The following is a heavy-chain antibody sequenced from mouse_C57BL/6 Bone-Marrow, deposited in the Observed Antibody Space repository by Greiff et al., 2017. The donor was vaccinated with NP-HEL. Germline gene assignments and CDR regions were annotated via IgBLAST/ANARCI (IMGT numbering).Heavy chain of an antibody. CDR2: IRLKSDNYAT. CDR3: TPSGAWFAY. J-gene: IGHJ3*01. Sequence: EVKVVESGGGLVQPGGSMKLSCVASGFTFSNYWMNWVRQSPEKGLEWVAPIRLKSDNYATHYAESVKGRFTISRDDSKSSVYLQMNNLRAEDTGIYYCTPSGAWFAYWGQGTLVTVSA. V-gene: IGHV6-3*01. CDR1: GFTFSNYW.